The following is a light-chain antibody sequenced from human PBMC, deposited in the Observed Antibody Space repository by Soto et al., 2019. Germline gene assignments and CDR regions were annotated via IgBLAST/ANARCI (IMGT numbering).Light chain of an antibody. J-gene: IGKJ1*01. Sequence: EVVMTQSPATLSVSPGERATLSCRASQSVSSNLAWYRHKPGQAPRLLIYGASTRATNSPPRFSGSGSGTEFTLTISSLQSEDFAVYYCQQYNSWPRTFGQGTKV. CDR1: QSVSSN. CDR3: QQYNSWPRT. CDR2: GAS. V-gene: IGKV3-15*01.